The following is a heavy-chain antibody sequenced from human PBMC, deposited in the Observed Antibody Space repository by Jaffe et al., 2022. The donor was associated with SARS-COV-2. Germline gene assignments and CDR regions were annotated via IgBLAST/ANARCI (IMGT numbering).Heavy chain of an antibody. D-gene: IGHD6-19*01. V-gene: IGHV3-48*02. CDR2: ISSSSSTI. Sequence: EVQLVESGGGLVQPGGSLRLSCAASGFTFSSYSMNWVRQAPGKGLEWVSYISSSSSTIYYADSVKGRFTISRDNAKNSLYLQMNSLRDEDTAVYYCARDFLVLGSWQWLVYGMDVWGQGTTVTVSS. J-gene: IGHJ6*02. CDR3: ARDFLVLGSWQWLVYGMDV. CDR1: GFTFSSYS.